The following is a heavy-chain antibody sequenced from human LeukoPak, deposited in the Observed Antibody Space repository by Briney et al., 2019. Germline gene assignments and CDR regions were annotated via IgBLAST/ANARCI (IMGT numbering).Heavy chain of an antibody. CDR3: AKVGIGYYYPFGY. D-gene: IGHD3-22*01. J-gene: IGHJ4*02. CDR2: ISHDGNDK. CDR1: GFSFSSNV. Sequence: PGGSLRLSCAASGFSFSSNVMHWVRQAPGKGLERVAQISHDGNDKYYADSVKGRFTISRDNSKNTLFLQLDSLRAEDTAVYFCAKVGIGYYYPFGYWGQGTLVTVSS. V-gene: IGHV3-30*18.